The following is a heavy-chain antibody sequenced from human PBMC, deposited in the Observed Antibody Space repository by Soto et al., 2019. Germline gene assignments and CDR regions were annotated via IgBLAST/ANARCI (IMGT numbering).Heavy chain of an antibody. J-gene: IGHJ4*02. CDR3: AGGMCFGGSCHLDV. Sequence: QVQLVQSGAEVKKPGSSVKVSCKASGGTFSTYTLYWVRQAPGQGLEWMGGISPGIDIRDYAQKYQGRVKMPAVESTSTVYMQLSTLISEDTAFYYCAGGMCFGGSCHLDVCGQGTLVTVSS. V-gene: IGHV1-69*12. CDR2: ISPGIDIR. CDR1: GGTFSTYT. D-gene: IGHD2-15*01.